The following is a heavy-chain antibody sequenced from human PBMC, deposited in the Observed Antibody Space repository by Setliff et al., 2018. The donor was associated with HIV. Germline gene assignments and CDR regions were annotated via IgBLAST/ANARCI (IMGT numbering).Heavy chain of an antibody. CDR3: AKNYFDTSGWSAVDY. CDR1: GYTFTGYV. CDR2: INPNTGNT. D-gene: IGHD3-22*01. V-gene: IGHV1-2*02. Sequence: ASVKVSCKASGYTFTGYVIHWVRQAPGQGFEWMGWINPNTGNTPYPPSFQGRVTMTRDTSTTTAYMELSSLRSDDTTVYYCAKNYFDTSGWSAVDYWGQGSLVDVSS. J-gene: IGHJ4*02.